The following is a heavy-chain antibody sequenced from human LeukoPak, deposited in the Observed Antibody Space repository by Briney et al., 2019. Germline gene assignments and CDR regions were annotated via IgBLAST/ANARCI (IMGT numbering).Heavy chain of an antibody. CDR2: IYSGGST. Sequence: PGGSLRLSCAASGFTVSSNYMSWVRQAPGKGLEWVSVIYSGGSTYYADSVKGRFTISRDNSKNTLYLQMNSLRAEDTAVYYCAKDRAIAAAATGAFDMWGQGTMVTVSS. CDR1: GFTVSSNY. J-gene: IGHJ3*02. D-gene: IGHD6-13*01. V-gene: IGHV3-66*01. CDR3: AKDRAIAAAATGAFDM.